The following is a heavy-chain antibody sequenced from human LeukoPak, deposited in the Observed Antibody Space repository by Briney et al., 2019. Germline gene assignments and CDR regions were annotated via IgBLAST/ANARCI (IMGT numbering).Heavy chain of an antibody. CDR1: GFTFSSYG. CDR2: ISYDGSNK. CDR3: ARVGHYYYYGMDV. Sequence: PGGSLRLSCAASGFTFSSYGMHWVRQAPGKGLEWVAVISYDGSNKYYADSVKGRFTISRDNSKNTLYLQMNSLRAEDTAVYYCARVGHYYYYGMDVWGQGTTVTVSS. J-gene: IGHJ6*02. V-gene: IGHV3-30*03.